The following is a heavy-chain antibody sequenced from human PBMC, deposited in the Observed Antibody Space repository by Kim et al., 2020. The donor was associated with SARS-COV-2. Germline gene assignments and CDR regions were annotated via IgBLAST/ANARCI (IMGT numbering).Heavy chain of an antibody. Sequence: GGSLRLSCAASGFTFSDYYMSWIRQAPGKGLEWVSYISSSSSYTNYADSVKGRFTISRDNAKNSLYLQMNSLRAEDTAVYYCARVRCSSTSCYAFDYWGQGTLVTVSS. V-gene: IGHV3-11*06. CDR2: ISSSSSYT. CDR3: ARVRCSSTSCYAFDY. D-gene: IGHD2-2*01. J-gene: IGHJ4*02. CDR1: GFTFSDYY.